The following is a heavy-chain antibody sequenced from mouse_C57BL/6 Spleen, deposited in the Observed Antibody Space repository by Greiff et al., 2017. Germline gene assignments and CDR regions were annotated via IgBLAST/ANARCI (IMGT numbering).Heavy chain of an antibody. J-gene: IGHJ2*01. D-gene: IGHD1-1*01. CDR1: GYAFSSYW. CDR3: GREATVVRFDY. Sequence: QVQLQQSGAELVKPGASVKISCKASGYAFSSYWMNWVKQRPGKGLEWIGQIYPGDGDTNYNGKFKGKATLTADKSSSTAYMQLSSLTSEDSAVYFCGREATVVRFDYWGQGTTLTVSS. CDR2: IYPGDGDT. V-gene: IGHV1-80*01.